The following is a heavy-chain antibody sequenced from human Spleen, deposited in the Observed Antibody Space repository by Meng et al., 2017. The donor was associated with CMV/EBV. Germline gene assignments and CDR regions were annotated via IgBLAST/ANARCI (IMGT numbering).Heavy chain of an antibody. CDR1: GYTFTSYD. CDR2: MNPNSGGT. D-gene: IGHD2-15*01. CDR3: ARRTTQLFMDV. V-gene: IGHV1-8*01. Sequence: ASVKVSCKASGYTFTSYDINWVRQATGQGLEWMGWMNPNSGGTDYAQKFQGRVTMTRDTSISTAYMELSSLRSDDTAVYYCARRTTQLFMDVWGQGTTVTVSS. J-gene: IGHJ6*02.